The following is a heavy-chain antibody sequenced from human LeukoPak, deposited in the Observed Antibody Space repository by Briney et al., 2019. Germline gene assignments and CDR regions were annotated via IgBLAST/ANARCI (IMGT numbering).Heavy chain of an antibody. V-gene: IGHV3-23*01. CDR1: GFIFRNYA. CDR2: ISDSGGST. CDR3: AKDSEGTITPLSAFDI. Sequence: PGGSLRLSCAASGFIFRNYAISWVRQAPGKGLEWVSSISDSGGSTYSADSVKGRFTISRENSNNTLYLQMNSLRADDTAMYYCAKDSEGTITPLSAFDIWGQGTMVTVSS. J-gene: IGHJ3*02. D-gene: IGHD4-23*01.